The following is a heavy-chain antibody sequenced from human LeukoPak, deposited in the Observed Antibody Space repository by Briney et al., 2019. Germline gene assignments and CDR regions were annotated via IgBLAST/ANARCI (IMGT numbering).Heavy chain of an antibody. Sequence: GRSLRLSCAASGFTFSSYGMHWVRQAPGKGLEWVAVVSYDGSNKYYADSVKGRFTISRDNSKNTLYLQMNSLRAEDTAVYYCAKGRQQLVLYWGQGTLVTVSS. CDR1: GFTFSSYG. CDR3: AKGRQQLVLY. D-gene: IGHD6-13*01. V-gene: IGHV3-30*18. CDR2: VSYDGSNK. J-gene: IGHJ4*02.